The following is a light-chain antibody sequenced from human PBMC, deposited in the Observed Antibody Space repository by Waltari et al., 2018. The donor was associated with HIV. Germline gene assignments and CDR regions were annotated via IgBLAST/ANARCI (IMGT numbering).Light chain of an antibody. J-gene: IGLJ1*01. Sequence: SSELTQDPAVSVALGQTVRITCQGDSLRSYYASWYQQKAGKTPDHDIYGKNNRPAGNPVRFSGSTSGDTAALTITGAQAEDEADYYCISQDSSGNHHVFGTGTKVTVL. CDR3: ISQDSSGNHHV. CDR1: SLRSYY. V-gene: IGLV3-19*01. CDR2: GKN.